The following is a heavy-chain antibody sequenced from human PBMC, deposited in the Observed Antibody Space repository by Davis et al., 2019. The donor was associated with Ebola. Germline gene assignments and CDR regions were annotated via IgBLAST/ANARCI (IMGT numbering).Heavy chain of an antibody. Sequence: PGGSLRLSCAASAFSFSRSWMSWVRQAPGKGLEWVANIKQDGSEKYYVDSVKGRFTISRDNAKNSLYLQMNSLRAEDTAVYYCARDYYYYVMDVWGQGTTVTVSS. CDR1: AFSFSRSW. J-gene: IGHJ6*02. CDR2: IKQDGSEK. V-gene: IGHV3-7*01. CDR3: ARDYYYYVMDV.